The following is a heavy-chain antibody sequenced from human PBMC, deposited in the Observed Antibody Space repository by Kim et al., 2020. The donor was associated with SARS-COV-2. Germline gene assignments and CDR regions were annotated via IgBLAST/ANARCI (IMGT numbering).Heavy chain of an antibody. V-gene: IGHV4-34*01. Sequence: SETLSLTCAVYGGSFSGYYWSWIRQPPGKGLEWIGEINHSGSTNYNPSLKSRVTISVDTSKNQFSLKLSSVTAADTAVYYCARGKKVLPFDPWGQGTLVTVSS. CDR3: ARGKKVLPFDP. CDR2: INHSGST. CDR1: GGSFSGYY. J-gene: IGHJ5*02.